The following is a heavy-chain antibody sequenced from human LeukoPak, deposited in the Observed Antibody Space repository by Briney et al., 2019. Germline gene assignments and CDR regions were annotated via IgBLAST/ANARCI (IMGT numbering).Heavy chain of an antibody. CDR3: ARQYCSSTSCYGSPDY. CDR2: INPNSRGT. D-gene: IGHD2-2*01. V-gene: IGHV1-2*06. J-gene: IGHJ4*02. Sequence: ASVKVSFKASGYTFTGYYMHWVRQAPAQRLEWMGRINPNSRGTNYAQKFQGRVTITRDTSISTAYMELSRLRSDDTAVYYCARQYCSSTSCYGSPDYWGQGTLVTVSS. CDR1: GYTFTGYY.